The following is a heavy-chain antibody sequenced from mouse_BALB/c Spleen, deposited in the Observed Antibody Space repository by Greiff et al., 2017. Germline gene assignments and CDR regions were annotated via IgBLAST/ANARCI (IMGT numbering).Heavy chain of an antibody. V-gene: IGHV1S34*01. Sequence: LVKTGASVKISCKASGYSFTGYYMHWVKQSHGKSLEWIGYISCYNGATSYNQKFKGKATFTVDTSSSTAYMQFNSLTSEDSAVYYCACYYVNYAMDYWGQGTSVTVSS. CDR2: ISCYNGAT. J-gene: IGHJ4*01. CDR1: GYSFTGYY. D-gene: IGHD1-1*01. CDR3: ACYYVNYAMDY.